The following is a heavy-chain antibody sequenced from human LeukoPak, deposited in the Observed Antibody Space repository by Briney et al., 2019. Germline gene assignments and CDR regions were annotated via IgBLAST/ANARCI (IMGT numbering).Heavy chain of an antibody. V-gene: IGHV4-39*07. D-gene: IGHD2-15*01. CDR1: GGSISSSSYY. J-gene: IGHJ3*02. CDR2: IYYSGST. CDR3: ARDYEDIVVVVAATGSFDI. Sequence: SETLSLTCTVSGGSISSSSYYWGWIRQPPGKGLEWIGSIYYSGSTYYNPSLKSRVTISVDTSKNQFSLKLSSVTAADTAVYYCARDYEDIVVVVAATGSFDIWGQGTMVTVSS.